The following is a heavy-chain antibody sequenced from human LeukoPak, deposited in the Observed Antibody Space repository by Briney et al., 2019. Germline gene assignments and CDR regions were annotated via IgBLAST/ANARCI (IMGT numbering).Heavy chain of an antibody. Sequence: PGGSLRLSCVASGVTLSNYAMSRARQAPGKGLEWVSGISSSGSGGNTYYADSVKGRFTISRDSSRNTLFLHMNTLRAEDTAIYYCAKDCTVGASYWYFDLWGRGTLVTVSS. CDR3: AKDCTVGASYWYFDL. J-gene: IGHJ2*01. D-gene: IGHD1-26*01. V-gene: IGHV3-23*01. CDR1: GVTLSNYA. CDR2: ISSSGSGGNT.